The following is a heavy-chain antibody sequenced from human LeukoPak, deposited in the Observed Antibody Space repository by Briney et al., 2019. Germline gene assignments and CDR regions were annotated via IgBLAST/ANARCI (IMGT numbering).Heavy chain of an antibody. J-gene: IGHJ4*02. CDR2: ISGDARTT. CDR1: GFTFSNYA. D-gene: IGHD2-15*01. CDR3: AKRTPGQDPPAYDS. V-gene: IGHV3-23*01. Sequence: GGSLRLSCAASGFTFSNYAMNWVRQGPGKGLEWLSVISGDARTTYYADSVKGRITIPRDNSKSMLYLQINSLRVEDTALYYCAKRTPGQDPPAYDSWGLGTQVTVSS.